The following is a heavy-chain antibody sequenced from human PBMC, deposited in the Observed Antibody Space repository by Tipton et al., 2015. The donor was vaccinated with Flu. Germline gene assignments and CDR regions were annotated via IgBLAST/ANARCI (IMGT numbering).Heavy chain of an antibody. Sequence: SLRLSCAASGFTFSSYWMHWVRQAPGKGLVWVSRINSDGSSTSYADSVKGRFTISRDNAKNTLYLQMNSLRAEDTAVYYCARDGGGYYYDSSGYYDAFDIWGQGTMVTVSS. V-gene: IGHV3-74*01. CDR2: INSDGSST. D-gene: IGHD3-22*01. CDR3: ARDGGGYYYDSSGYYDAFDI. J-gene: IGHJ3*02. CDR1: GFTFSSYW.